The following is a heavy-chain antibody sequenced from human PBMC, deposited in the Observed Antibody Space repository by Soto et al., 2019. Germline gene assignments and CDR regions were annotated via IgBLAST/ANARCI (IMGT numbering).Heavy chain of an antibody. CDR1: GDNVSSNSAA. Sequence: SQTLSLTCAISGDNVSSNSAAWNWIRQSPSRGLEWLGRTYYRSKWYNDYAVSVKSRITINPDTSKNQFSLQLNSVTPEDTAVYYCARGVVVAATGYYYYGMDVWGQGTTVTVSS. CDR2: TYYRSKWYN. D-gene: IGHD2-15*01. CDR3: ARGVVVAATGYYYYGMDV. V-gene: IGHV6-1*01. J-gene: IGHJ6*02.